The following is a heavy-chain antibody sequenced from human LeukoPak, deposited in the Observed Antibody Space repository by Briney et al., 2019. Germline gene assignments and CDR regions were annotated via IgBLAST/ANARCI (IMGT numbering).Heavy chain of an antibody. V-gene: IGHV1-18*01. CDR1: GYTFTSYG. CDR3: ARVTGAEMATIRGYYYYYMDV. D-gene: IGHD5-24*01. Sequence: ASVKVSCKASGYTFTSYGISWVRQAPGQGLEWMGWISAYNGNTNYAQKLQGRVTMTTDTSTSTAYMELRSLRSDDTAVYYCARVTGAEMATIRGYYYYYMDVWGKGTTVTVSS. J-gene: IGHJ6*03. CDR2: ISAYNGNT.